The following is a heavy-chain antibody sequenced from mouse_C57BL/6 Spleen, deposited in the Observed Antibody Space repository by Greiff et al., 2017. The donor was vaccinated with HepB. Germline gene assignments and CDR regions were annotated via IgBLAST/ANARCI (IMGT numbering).Heavy chain of an antibody. CDR1: GYTFTSYW. J-gene: IGHJ3*01. Sequence: VQLQQSGTVLARPGASVKMSCKTSGYTFTSYWMHWVKQRPGQGLEWIGAIYPGNSDTSYNQKFKGKAKLTAVTSASTAYMELSSLTNEDSAVYYCTRDDYDGESFAYWGQGTLVTVSA. CDR3: TRDDYDGESFAY. CDR2: IYPGNSDT. D-gene: IGHD2-4*01. V-gene: IGHV1-5*01.